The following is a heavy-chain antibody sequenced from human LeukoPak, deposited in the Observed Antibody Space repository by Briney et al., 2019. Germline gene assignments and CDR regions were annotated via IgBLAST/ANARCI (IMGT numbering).Heavy chain of an antibody. CDR3: ATDMRIEGGTGASDI. D-gene: IGHD1-26*01. Sequence: GGSLRLSCAASGFTFNSYSMNWVRQAPGKGLEWVSSISSSSSYIYYADSVRGRFTISRDNAKNSLYLQMNSLRAEDTAVYYCATDMRIEGGTGASDIWGQGTMVTVSS. CDR1: GFTFNSYS. V-gene: IGHV3-21*01. J-gene: IGHJ3*02. CDR2: ISSSSSYI.